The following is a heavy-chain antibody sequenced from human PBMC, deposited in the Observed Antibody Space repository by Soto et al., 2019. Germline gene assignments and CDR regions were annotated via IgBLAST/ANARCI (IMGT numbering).Heavy chain of an antibody. Sequence: QVQLVESGGGVVQTGGSLRLSCAASGYTFSRYGMHWVRQAPGKGLAWVTFIAYDGSNEYYADSVKGRFTISRDNSKNTLYLQMNSLRAEDTAVYYCAKMTTALGYYYHAMDVWGQGTTVSVSS. CDR2: IAYDGSNE. D-gene: IGHD5-18*01. V-gene: IGHV3-30*18. CDR3: AKMTTALGYYYHAMDV. CDR1: GYTFSRYG. J-gene: IGHJ6*02.